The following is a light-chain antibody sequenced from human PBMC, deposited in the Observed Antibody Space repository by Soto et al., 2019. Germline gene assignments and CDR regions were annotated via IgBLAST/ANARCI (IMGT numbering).Light chain of an antibody. CDR3: QSYGTSLSGLYV. CDR1: SSNIGAGRD. Sequence: QSALAQPPSVSGAPGQRAIISCTGSSSNIGAGRDVHWYRQFPGEAPKFLISDSNHRPSGVPDRFSVSKSGASASLAITGLRTEDEGDYFCQSYGTSLSGLYVFGTGTKVTVL. CDR2: DSN. V-gene: IGLV1-40*03. J-gene: IGLJ1*01.